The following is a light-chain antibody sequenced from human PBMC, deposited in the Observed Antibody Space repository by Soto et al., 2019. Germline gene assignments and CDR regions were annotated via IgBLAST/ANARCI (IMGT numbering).Light chain of an antibody. J-gene: IGLJ2*01. V-gene: IGLV1-51*01. CDR3: RTWDSSLSVGV. CDR2: DNH. CDR1: SSNIGNNY. Sequence: QSVLTQPPSVSAAPGQKVTISCSGSSSNIGNNYVSWYQQLPKTAPKLLIYDNHKRPSGIPDRFSGSKSGTSATLGITGLQTGDEADYYCRTWDSSLSVGVFGGGTKLTVL.